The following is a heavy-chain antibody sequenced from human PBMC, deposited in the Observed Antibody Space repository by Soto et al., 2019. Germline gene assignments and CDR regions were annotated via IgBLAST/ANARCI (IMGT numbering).Heavy chain of an antibody. CDR3: ARSPAYYSSSGSFLTWFDP. V-gene: IGHV4-30-4*01. CDR1: GGSISIGDYY. Sequence: QVQLQESGPGLVKPSQTLSLTCTVSGGSISIGDYYWSWIRQPPGKGLEWIGHIYYTGSTYSIPSRRGRLTISRDSSKSRCSLSLSSVSAADTAVYYCARSPAYYSSSGSFLTWFDPWGQGTLVIVSS. J-gene: IGHJ5*02. CDR2: IYYTGST. D-gene: IGHD3-10*01.